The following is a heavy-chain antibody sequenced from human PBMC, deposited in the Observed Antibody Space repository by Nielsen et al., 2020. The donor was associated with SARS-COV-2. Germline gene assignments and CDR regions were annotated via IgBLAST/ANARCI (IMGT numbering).Heavy chain of an antibody. J-gene: IGHJ6*02. CDR1: GFTFRNFG. CDR2: TSYDGTRK. Sequence: GESLKISCAASGFTFRNFGVRWVRQAPGKGLEWVAVTSYDGTRKYYADSVKGRFTVSRDNSKNTLDLQMDSLRTEDTGVYYCAKDRVEVTASYHYYGLDVWGRGTTVTVSS. CDR3: AKDRVEVTASYHYYGLDV. D-gene: IGHD2-21*02. V-gene: IGHV3-30*18.